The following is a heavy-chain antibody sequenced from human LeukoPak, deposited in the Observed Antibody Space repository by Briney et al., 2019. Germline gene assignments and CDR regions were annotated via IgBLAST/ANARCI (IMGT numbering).Heavy chain of an antibody. CDR2: IYYSGST. D-gene: IGHD7-27*01. J-gene: IGHJ4*02. V-gene: IGHV4-59*01. CDR1: GGSISSYY. Sequence: SETLSLTCTVCGGSISSYYWTWIRQPPGKGLEWIGYIYYSGSTKYNPSLKSRVTISVDTSKNQFSLKLSSVTAADTAVYYCARHYPGSKWGFDYWGQGTLVTVSS. CDR3: ARHYPGSKWGFDY.